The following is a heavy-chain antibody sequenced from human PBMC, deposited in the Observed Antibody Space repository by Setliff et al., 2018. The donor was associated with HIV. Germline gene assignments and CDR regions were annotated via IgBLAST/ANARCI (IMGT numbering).Heavy chain of an antibody. V-gene: IGHV1-2*06. CDR1: TFTFTDYI. D-gene: IGHD3-22*01. CDR2: IYPKNGET. Sequence: GASVKVSCKVSTFTFTDYILYWVRQAPGQTLEWMGQIYPKNGETVYAPKFQGRVTMTRDTSISTAYMELSRLRSDDTAVYYCARDYYDSSGYIFFPGLPDYWGQGTLVTVSS. CDR3: ARDYYDSSGYIFFPGLPDY. J-gene: IGHJ4*02.